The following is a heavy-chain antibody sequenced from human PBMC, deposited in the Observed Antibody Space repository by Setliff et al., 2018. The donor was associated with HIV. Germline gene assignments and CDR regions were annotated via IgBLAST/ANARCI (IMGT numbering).Heavy chain of an antibody. CDR1: GGSISSGSYY. CDR2: IYTSGST. D-gene: IGHD1-1*01. J-gene: IGHJ5*02. CDR3: ARSVFGRWLQLGGNWFDP. Sequence: PSETLSLTCTVSGGSISSGSYYWSWIRQPAGKGLEWIGRIYTSGSTNYNPSLKSRVTISVDTSKNQFSLKLSSVTAADTAVYYCARSVFGRWLQLGGNWFDPWGQGTLVTVS. V-gene: IGHV4-61*02.